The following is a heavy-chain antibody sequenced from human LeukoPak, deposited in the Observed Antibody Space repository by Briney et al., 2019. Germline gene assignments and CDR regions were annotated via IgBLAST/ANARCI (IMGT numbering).Heavy chain of an antibody. CDR3: AKVSPISPSGYLDY. D-gene: IGHD3-3*01. Sequence: PGGSLRLSCAASGFTFSSYAMHWVRQAPGKGLDWVAFIRYDGSIKDYADSVRGRFTISRDNSKNTLYLQMNSPRDEDTAMYYCAKVSPISPSGYLDYWGQGTPVTVSS. V-gene: IGHV3-30*02. CDR2: IRYDGSIK. J-gene: IGHJ4*02. CDR1: GFTFSSYA.